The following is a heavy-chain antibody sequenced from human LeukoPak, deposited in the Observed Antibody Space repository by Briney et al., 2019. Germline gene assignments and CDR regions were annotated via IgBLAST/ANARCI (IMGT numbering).Heavy chain of an antibody. CDR2: IIPIFGTA. CDR1: GGTFSSYA. CDR3: ARDRKWGSSWQKYWYFDL. D-gene: IGHD6-13*01. J-gene: IGHJ2*01. Sequence: SVKVSCKASGGTFSSYAISWVRQAPGQGLEWMGRIIPIFGTANYAQKFQGRVTITTDESTSTAYMELSSLRSEDTAVYYCARDRKWGSSWQKYWYFDLWGRGTLVTASS. V-gene: IGHV1-69*05.